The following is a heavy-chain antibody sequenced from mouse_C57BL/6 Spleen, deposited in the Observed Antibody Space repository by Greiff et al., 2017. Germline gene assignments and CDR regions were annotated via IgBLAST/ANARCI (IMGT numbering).Heavy chain of an antibody. Sequence: QVQLQQPGAELVRPGSSVKLSCKASGYTFTSYWMDWVKQRPGQGLEWIGNIYPSDSETHYNQKFKDKATLTVGKSSSTAYMQRSSRTSEDSAVYYCARRHYDYDGDYWGQGTTLTVSS. J-gene: IGHJ2*01. D-gene: IGHD2-4*01. CDR1: GYTFTSYW. V-gene: IGHV1-61*01. CDR3: ARRHYDYDGDY. CDR2: IYPSDSET.